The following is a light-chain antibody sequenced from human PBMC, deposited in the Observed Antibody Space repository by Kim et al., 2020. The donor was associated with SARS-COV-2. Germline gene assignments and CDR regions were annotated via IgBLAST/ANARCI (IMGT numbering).Light chain of an antibody. CDR1: SSDVGGYTF. CDR3: CSYAGNYPHYV. V-gene: IGLV2-11*01. Sequence: QSALSQPRSVSGSPRQSLTISCTGTSSDVGGYTFVFWYQHHPGKAPKLMIYDVTKRRSGVPDRFSVSKSRNTASLTISGLQADDEADYYSCSYAGNYPHYVFVTGTKLIVL. J-gene: IGLJ1*01. CDR2: DVT.